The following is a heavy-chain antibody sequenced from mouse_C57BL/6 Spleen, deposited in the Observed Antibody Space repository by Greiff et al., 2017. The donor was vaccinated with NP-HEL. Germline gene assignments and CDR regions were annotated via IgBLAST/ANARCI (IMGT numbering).Heavy chain of an antibody. J-gene: IGHJ4*01. CDR2: IDPEDGET. D-gene: IGHD1-1*01. CDR1: GFNIKDYY. V-gene: IGHV14-2*01. Sequence: EVKLMESGAELVKPGASVKLSCTASGFNIKDYYMHWVKQRTEQGLEWIGRIDPEDGETKYAPKFQGKATITADTSSNTAYLQLSSLTSEDTAVYYCARDYYGSSYGYAMDYWGQGTSVTVSS. CDR3: ARDYYGSSYGYAMDY.